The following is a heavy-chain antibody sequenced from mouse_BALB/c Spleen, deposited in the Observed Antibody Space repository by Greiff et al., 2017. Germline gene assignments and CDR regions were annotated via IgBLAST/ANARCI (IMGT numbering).Heavy chain of an antibody. CDR1: GYTFTSYY. J-gene: IGHJ2*01. CDR2: INPSNGGT. D-gene: IGHD1-1*01. Sequence: QVQLQQSGAELVKPGASVKLSCKASGYTFTSYYMYWVKQRPGQGLEWIGEINPSNGGTNFNEKFKSKATLTVDKSSSTAYMQLSSLTSEDSAVYYCTREGTTVVADYWGQGTTLTVSS. CDR3: TREGTTVVADY. V-gene: IGHV1S81*02.